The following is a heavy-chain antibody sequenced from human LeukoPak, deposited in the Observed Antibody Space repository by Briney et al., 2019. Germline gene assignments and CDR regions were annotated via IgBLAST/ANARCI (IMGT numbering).Heavy chain of an antibody. V-gene: IGHV1-3*01. CDR3: ARGPPPIEQWLVGRRGNWFDP. D-gene: IGHD6-19*01. CDR2: INAGKGNT. Sequence: GASVTVSFKASGYTFTNYAMHWVRQAPGQRLEWMGWINAGKGNTKYSQKFQGRVTITRDTSASTAYMELSSLRSEDTAVYYCARGPPPIEQWLVGRRGNWFDPWGQGTLVTVSS. CDR1: GYTFTNYA. J-gene: IGHJ5*02.